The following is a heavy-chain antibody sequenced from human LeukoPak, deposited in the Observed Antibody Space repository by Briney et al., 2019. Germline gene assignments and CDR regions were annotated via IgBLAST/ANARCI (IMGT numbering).Heavy chain of an antibody. CDR2: IAYDRSIK. CDR1: GFTFSTYG. CDR3: AKPMVAAGYWYFDL. V-gene: IGHV3-30*18. D-gene: IGHD2-15*01. Sequence: PGGSLRLSCAASGFTFSTYGMHWVRQAPGKGLEWVAVIAYDRSIKYYGDSVKGRFTISRDNSKNTLYLQMNSLSAEDTAVYYCAKPMVAAGYWYFDLWGRGTLVTVSS. J-gene: IGHJ2*01.